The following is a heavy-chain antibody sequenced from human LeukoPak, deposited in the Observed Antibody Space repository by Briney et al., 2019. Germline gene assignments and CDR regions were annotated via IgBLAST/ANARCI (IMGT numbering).Heavy chain of an antibody. D-gene: IGHD1-26*01. CDR3: AREWWELLGGSYYYYYMDV. Sequence: ASVKVSCKASGGTFSSYAISWVRQAPGQGLEWMGGIIPIFGTANYAQKFQGRVTITTDESTSTAYMELSSLRSEDTAVYYCAREWWELLGGSYYYYYMDVWGKGTTVTVSS. J-gene: IGHJ6*03. CDR2: IIPIFGTA. CDR1: GGTFSSYA. V-gene: IGHV1-69*05.